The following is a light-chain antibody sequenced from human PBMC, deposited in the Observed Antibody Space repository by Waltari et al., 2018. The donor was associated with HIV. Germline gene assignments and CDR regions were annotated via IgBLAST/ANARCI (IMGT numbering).Light chain of an antibody. Sequence: SYELTQPPSVSVSLGQMARITCSGEALPKKYAYWYQQKPGQFPVLVIYKDSERPSGIPERFSGSSSGTIVTLTISGVQAEDEADYYCLSADSSGTPPVVFGGGTKLTVL. CDR3: LSADSSGTPPVV. J-gene: IGLJ2*01. CDR2: KDS. CDR1: ALPKKY. V-gene: IGLV3-16*01.